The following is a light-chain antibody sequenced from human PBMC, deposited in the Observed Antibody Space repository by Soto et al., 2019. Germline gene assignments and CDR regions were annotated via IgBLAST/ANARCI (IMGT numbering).Light chain of an antibody. Sequence: TQSPSTLSASVGDRVTITCRASQSVSIHLAWYQQKPGQAPRLLIYGASSRATGIPDRFSGSGSGADFTLTISRLEPEDFAVYYCQQYGSSPITFGQGTRLEI. J-gene: IGKJ5*01. CDR2: GAS. CDR3: QQYGSSPIT. CDR1: QSVSIH. V-gene: IGKV3-20*01.